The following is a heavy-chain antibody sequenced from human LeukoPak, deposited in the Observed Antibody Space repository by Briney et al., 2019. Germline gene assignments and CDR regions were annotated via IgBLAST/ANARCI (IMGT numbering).Heavy chain of an antibody. CDR3: ARVATTGSGGY. Sequence: GGSLRLPCAASGFTVSSNYMSWVRQAPGKGLEWVSVIYSGGSTYYADSVKGRFTISRDNSKNTLYLQMNSLRAGDTAVYYCARVATTGSGGYWGQGTLVTVSS. J-gene: IGHJ4*02. CDR1: GFTVSSNY. D-gene: IGHD4-17*01. CDR2: IYSGGST. V-gene: IGHV3-66*01.